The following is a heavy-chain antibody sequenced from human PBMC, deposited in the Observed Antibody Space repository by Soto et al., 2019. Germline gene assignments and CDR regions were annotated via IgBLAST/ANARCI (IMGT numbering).Heavy chain of an antibody. V-gene: IGHV3-9*01. CDR3: AKGNTVTTHVGYFDY. CDR2: ISWNSGSI. J-gene: IGHJ4*02. CDR1: GFTFDDYA. D-gene: IGHD4-17*01. Sequence: GGSLRLSCAASGFTFDDYAMHWVRQAPGKGLEWVSGISWNSGSIGYADSVKGRFTISRDNAKNSLYLQMNSLRAEDTALYYCAKGNTVTTHVGYFDYWGQGTLVTVSS.